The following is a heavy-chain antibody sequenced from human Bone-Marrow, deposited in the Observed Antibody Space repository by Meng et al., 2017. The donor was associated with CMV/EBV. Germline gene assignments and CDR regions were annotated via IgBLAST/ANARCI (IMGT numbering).Heavy chain of an antibody. CDR3: ARDGFPAAIKGDFDY. J-gene: IGHJ4*02. CDR1: GGTFSSYS. D-gene: IGHD2-2*02. V-gene: IGHV3-21*01. Sequence: SCKASGGTFSSYSMNWVRQAPGKGLEWVSSISSSSSYIYYADSVKGRFTISRDNAKNSLYLQMNSLRAEDTAVYYCARDGFPAAIKGDFDYWGQGTLVTVSS. CDR2: ISSSSSYI.